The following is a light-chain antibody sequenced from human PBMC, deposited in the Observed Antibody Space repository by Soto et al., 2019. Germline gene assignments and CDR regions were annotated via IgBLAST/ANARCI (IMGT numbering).Light chain of an antibody. V-gene: IGKV3-15*01. CDR1: QSVSSN. CDR2: GAS. J-gene: IGKJ4*01. Sequence: EIVMMQYPATLSVSLGERVTVSCRASQSVSSNLAWHQQKPGQAPRLLIYGASTRDTGIPARFSGSGSGTEFTHTISSLQSEDFGVYYCQQSNKWPPVTFGGGTKVDIK. CDR3: QQSNKWPPVT.